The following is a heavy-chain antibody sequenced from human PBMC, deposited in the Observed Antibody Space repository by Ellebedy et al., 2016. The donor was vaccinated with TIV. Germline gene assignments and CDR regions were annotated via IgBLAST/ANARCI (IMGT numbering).Heavy chain of an antibody. V-gene: IGHV3-72*01. CDR3: ADVGTFLP. D-gene: IGHD1-14*01. Sequence: GESLKISCTASGFTFRSYGMDWVRQAPGKGLEWVGRIRNRAKSYTTDYAASVQGRFTISRDDSENSVYLQMNSLKTEDTAVYYCADVGTFLPWGQGTLVTVSS. CDR1: GFTFRSYG. J-gene: IGHJ5*02. CDR2: IRNRAKSYTT.